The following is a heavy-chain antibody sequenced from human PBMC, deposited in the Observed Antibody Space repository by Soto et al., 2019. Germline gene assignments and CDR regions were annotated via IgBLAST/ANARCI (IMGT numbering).Heavy chain of an antibody. CDR1: GFTFSTYA. D-gene: IGHD6-19*01. CDR2: ISGSGGST. J-gene: IGHJ4*02. V-gene: IGHV3-23*01. Sequence: PGGSLRLSCAASGFTFSTYAMSWVRQAPGKALEWVSSISGSGGSTYYADSVKGRFTISRDNSKNTLYLQMNSLRAEDTAVYYCAKLIAVADADIDNWGQGTLVTVSS. CDR3: AKLIAVADADIDN.